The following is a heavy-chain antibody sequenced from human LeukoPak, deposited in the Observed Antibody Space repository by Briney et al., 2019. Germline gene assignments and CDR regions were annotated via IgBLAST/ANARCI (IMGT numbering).Heavy chain of an antibody. J-gene: IGHJ6*03. V-gene: IGHV1-8*01. CDR3: ARGPARTGYYYYMDV. Sequence: ASVKVSCKTSGYTFTSYDINWVRQATGQGLEWRGWMNPNSGNTGYAQKFQGRVTMTRNTSISTAYMELSSLRSEDTAVYYCARGPARTGYYYYMDVWGKGTTVTVSS. CDR1: GYTFTSYD. D-gene: IGHD3/OR15-3a*01. CDR2: MNPNSGNT.